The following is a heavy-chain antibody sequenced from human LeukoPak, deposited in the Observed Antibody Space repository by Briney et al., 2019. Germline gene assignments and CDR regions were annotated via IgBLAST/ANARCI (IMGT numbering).Heavy chain of an antibody. CDR3: ARAGRLYGSGSYYFKYYFDY. Sequence: PSETLSLTCTVSGGSISSGGYYWSWIRQHPGKGLEWIGYIYYSGSTYYNPSLKSRVTISVDTSKNQFSLKLSSVTAADTAVYYCARAGRLYGSGSYYFKYYFDYWGQGTLVTVSP. V-gene: IGHV4-31*03. D-gene: IGHD3-10*01. CDR1: GGSISSGGYY. CDR2: IYYSGST. J-gene: IGHJ4*02.